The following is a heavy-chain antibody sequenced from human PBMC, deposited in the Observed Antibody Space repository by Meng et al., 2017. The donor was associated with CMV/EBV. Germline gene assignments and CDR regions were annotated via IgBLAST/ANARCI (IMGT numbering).Heavy chain of an antibody. CDR3: AREDYYGSGDDAFDI. D-gene: IGHD3-10*01. J-gene: IGHJ3*02. CDR2: ISYDARNK. Sequence: GESLKISCAASGFTFNSYAMHWVRQAPGKGLDWVALISYDARNKYYADSVKGRFTISRDNSKNTLYLQMNSLRAEDTAVYYCAREDYYGSGDDAFDIWGQGTMVTVSS. CDR1: GFTFNSYA. V-gene: IGHV3-30*04.